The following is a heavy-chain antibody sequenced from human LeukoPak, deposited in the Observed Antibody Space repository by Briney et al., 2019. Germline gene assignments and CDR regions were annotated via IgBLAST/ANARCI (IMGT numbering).Heavy chain of an antibody. CDR3: ARGGIVVVVAATGPRGWYFDL. J-gene: IGHJ2*01. CDR1: GFTFSTYS. V-gene: IGHV4-34*01. CDR2: INHSGST. D-gene: IGHD2-15*01. Sequence: PGGSLRLSCAASGFTFSTYSMNWIRQPPGKGLEWIGEINHSGSTNYNPSLKSRVTISVDTSKNQFSLKLSSVTAADTAVYYCARGGIVVVVAATGPRGWYFDLWGRGTLVTVSS.